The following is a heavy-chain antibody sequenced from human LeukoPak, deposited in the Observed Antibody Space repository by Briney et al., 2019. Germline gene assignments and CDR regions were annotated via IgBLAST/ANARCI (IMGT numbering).Heavy chain of an antibody. CDR3: ARTNSYYYDSSGYYGY. CDR1: GYTFTSYG. J-gene: IGHJ4*02. D-gene: IGHD3-22*01. CDR2: ISAYNGNT. V-gene: IGHV1-18*01. Sequence: EASVKVSCMASGYTFTSYGISWVRQAPGQGLEWMGWISAYNGNTNYAQKLQGRVTMTTDTSKSTAYMELRSLRSDDTAVYYCARTNSYYYDSSGYYGYWGQGTLVTVSS.